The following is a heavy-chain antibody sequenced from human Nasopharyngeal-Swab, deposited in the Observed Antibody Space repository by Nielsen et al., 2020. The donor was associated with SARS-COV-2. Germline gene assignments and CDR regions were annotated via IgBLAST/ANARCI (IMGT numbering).Heavy chain of an antibody. Sequence: LRLSCTLSGDSISSGSYYWNWVRQPPGKGLEWIGHIYYSGSTYYKPSLKSRGTISLDASKNKFSLTLRSVTAADTAVYYCARDMIRGVYDYWGQGTLVTVSS. D-gene: IGHD3-10*01. CDR3: ARDMIRGVYDY. V-gene: IGHV4-30-4*01. CDR2: IYYSGST. CDR1: GDSISSGSYY. J-gene: IGHJ4*02.